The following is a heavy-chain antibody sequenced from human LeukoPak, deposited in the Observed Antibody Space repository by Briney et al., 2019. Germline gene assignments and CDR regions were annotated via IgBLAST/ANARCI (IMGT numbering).Heavy chain of an antibody. CDR2: INHSGST. V-gene: IGHV4-34*01. J-gene: IGHJ6*03. CDR1: GGSFSGYY. CDR3: ARGDYYYYYYMDV. Sequence: SETLSLTCAVYGGSFSGYYWSWIRQPPGKGLEWIGEINHSGSTNYNPSLKSRVTISVDTSKNQFSLKLSSVTAADTAVYYCARGDYYYYYYMDVWGKGATVTVSS.